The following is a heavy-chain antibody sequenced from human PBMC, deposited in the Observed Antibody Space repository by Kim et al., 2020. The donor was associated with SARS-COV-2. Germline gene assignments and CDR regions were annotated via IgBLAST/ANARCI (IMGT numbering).Heavy chain of an antibody. CDR1: GGSISSYY. D-gene: IGHD6-19*01. J-gene: IGHJ6*02. CDR2: IYYSGST. V-gene: IGHV4-59*01. Sequence: SETLSLTCTVSGGSISSYYWSWIRQPPGKGLEWIGYIYYSGSTNYNPSLKSRVTISVDTSKNQFSLKLSSVTAADTAVYYCARGSSGWYSFYYYYGMDVWGQGTTVTVSS. CDR3: ARGSSGWYSFYYYYGMDV.